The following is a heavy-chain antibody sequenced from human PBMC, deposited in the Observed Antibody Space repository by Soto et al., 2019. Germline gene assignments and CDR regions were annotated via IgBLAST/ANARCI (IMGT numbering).Heavy chain of an antibody. CDR2: IYYTGST. CDR1: GGSIGTSAYH. Sequence: SETLSLTCTVSGGSIGTSAYHWSWIRQHPGKGLEWIASIYYTGSTYYNPSLKSRVSISADTSKMQFSLKLGSVTAADTAVYYCARSAFSYCSNSGCHGGYDFWGQGTLVTVSS. V-gene: IGHV4-31*03. D-gene: IGHD3-22*01. J-gene: IGHJ4*02. CDR3: ARSAFSYCSNSGCHGGYDF.